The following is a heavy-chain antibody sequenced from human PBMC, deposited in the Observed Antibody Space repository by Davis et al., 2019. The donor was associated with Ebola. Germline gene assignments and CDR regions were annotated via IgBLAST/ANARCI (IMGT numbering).Heavy chain of an antibody. Sequence: SETLSLTCTVSGGSISSGAYYCSWIRQHPGKGLEWIGYIYYSGSTYYNPSLKSRVTISVDTSKNQFSLKLSSVTAADTAVYYCTRDVVSGGRRYFDYWGQGTLVTVSS. CDR1: GGSISSGAYY. D-gene: IGHD6-6*01. J-gene: IGHJ4*02. CDR2: IYYSGST. V-gene: IGHV4-31*03. CDR3: TRDVVSGGRRYFDY.